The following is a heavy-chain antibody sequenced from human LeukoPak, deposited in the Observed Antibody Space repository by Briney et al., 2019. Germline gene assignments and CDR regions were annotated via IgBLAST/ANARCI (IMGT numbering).Heavy chain of an antibody. Sequence: GGSLQICCQGSGSLFTSYWISGVRQVPGKGGEGMGRIDPSDSYTNYSPSFQGHVTISADKSIRTAYLQWSSLKASDTAMYYCARQSWFGEFENWGQGTLVTVSS. D-gene: IGHD3-10*01. CDR3: ARQSWFGEFEN. V-gene: IGHV5-10-1*01. J-gene: IGHJ4*02. CDR2: IDPSDSYT. CDR1: GSLFTSYW.